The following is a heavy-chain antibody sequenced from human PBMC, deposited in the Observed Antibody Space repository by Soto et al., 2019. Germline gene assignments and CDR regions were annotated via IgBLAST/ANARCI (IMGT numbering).Heavy chain of an antibody. CDR2: INHSGST. CDR3: ASGQVVIRPDPIGYYGMDV. V-gene: IGHV4-34*01. CDR1: GGSFSGYY. Sequence: TLSLTCAVYGGSFSGYYWSWIRQPPGKGLEWIGEINHSGSTNYNPSLKSRVTISVDTSKNQFSLKLSSVTAADTAVYYCASGQVVIRPDPIGYYGMDVWGQGTTVTVSS. D-gene: IGHD3-22*01. J-gene: IGHJ6*02.